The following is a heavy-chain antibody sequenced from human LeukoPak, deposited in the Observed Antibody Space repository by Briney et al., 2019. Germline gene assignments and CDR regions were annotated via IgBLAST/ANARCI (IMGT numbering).Heavy chain of an antibody. CDR1: GFTFSNYD. Sequence: GGSLRLSCAASGFTFSNYDMHWVRQAPGKGLEWVAVISCDGNNEYYADSVKGRFTISRDNSKNILYLQVNSLRAEDTAVSFCAREQGYFDYWGQGTLVTVSS. V-gene: IGHV3-33*01. CDR3: AREQGYFDY. CDR2: ISCDGNNE. J-gene: IGHJ4*02.